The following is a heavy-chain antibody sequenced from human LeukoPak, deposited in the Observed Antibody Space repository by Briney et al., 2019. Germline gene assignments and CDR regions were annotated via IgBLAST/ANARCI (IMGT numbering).Heavy chain of an antibody. CDR1: SGSISGAISRYY. J-gene: IGHJ4*02. CDR3: AGGGYCSISDCSAPLFDW. V-gene: IGHV4-61*01. CDR2: IHSSGRR. D-gene: IGHD2-2*01. Sequence: SETPSLSCTVPSGSISGAISRYYWNWVRQTPGKGLEWIGYIHSSGRRTYNPSLKGRATLSLDTSWSQFSLKLTSLTAADTAVYYCAGGGYCSISDCSAPLFDWWGQGILVTVSS.